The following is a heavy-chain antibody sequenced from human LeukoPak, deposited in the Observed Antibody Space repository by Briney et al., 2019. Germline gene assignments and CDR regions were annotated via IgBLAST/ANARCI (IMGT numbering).Heavy chain of an antibody. CDR3: ARDLYARAYCGGDCYSNNWFDP. J-gene: IGHJ5*02. CDR2: IIPIFGTA. Sequence: GASVKVSCKASGGTFSSYAISWVRQAPGQGLEWMGGIIPIFGTANYAQKFQGRVTITADESTSTAYMELSSLRSEDTAVYYCARDLYARAYCGGDCYSNNWFDPWDQGTLVTVPS. CDR1: GGTFSSYA. D-gene: IGHD2-21*02. V-gene: IGHV1-69*13.